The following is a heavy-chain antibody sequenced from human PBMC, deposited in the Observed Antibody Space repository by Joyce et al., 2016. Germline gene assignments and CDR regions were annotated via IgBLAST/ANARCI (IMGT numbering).Heavy chain of an antibody. V-gene: IGHV3-21*01. D-gene: IGHD3-16*01. Sequence: HLVESGGGVVKAGGSLRLSCEASGSTFSSSRMSWFRQAPGKWMECVAALSATSDYIFHAKTVRGRFTVSRDNAKKTLYLQMNSMRAEDSAVFYCARGGISYYYATDVWGQGTTVTVSS. CDR2: LSATSDYI. CDR1: GSTFSSSR. CDR3: ARGGISYYYATDV. J-gene: IGHJ6*02.